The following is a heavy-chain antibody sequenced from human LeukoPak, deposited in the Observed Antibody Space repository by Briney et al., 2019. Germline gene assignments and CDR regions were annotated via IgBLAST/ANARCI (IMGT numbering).Heavy chain of an antibody. V-gene: IGHV3-48*03. CDR2: IRGSGTTT. CDR3: GRSASSGDYRQNFEY. Sequence: GGSLRLSCAASGFTFSSYEMNWVRQAPGKGLGWVSYIRGSGTTTYYADSVKGRFTISRDNAKNSLYLQVNGLRAEDTAVYYCGRSASSGDYRQNFEYWGQGTLVTVSS. CDR1: GFTFSSYE. D-gene: IGHD3-22*01. J-gene: IGHJ4*02.